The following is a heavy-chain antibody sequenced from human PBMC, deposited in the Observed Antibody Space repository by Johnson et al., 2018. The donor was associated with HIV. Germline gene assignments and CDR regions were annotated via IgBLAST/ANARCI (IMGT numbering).Heavy chain of an antibody. CDR2: ISYDGSNK. CDR1: GFTFSSYV. Sequence: QVQLVESGGGVVQPGRSLRLSCAASGFTFSSYVMHWVRQASGKGLEWVAVISYDGSNKYYADSVKGRFTISRDNSKNTLYLQMNSLRAEDTAVYYCAREGRRDAFDIWGQGTMVTVSS. J-gene: IGHJ3*02. V-gene: IGHV3-30-3*01. CDR3: AREGRRDAFDI.